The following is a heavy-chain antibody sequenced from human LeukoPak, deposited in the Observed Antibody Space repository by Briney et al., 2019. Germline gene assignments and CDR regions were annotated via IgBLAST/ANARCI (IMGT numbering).Heavy chain of an antibody. Sequence: ASVKVSCKASGYTFTGYYMHWVRQAPGQGLEWMGRINPNSGGTNYAQKFQGRVTMTRDTSIGTAYMELSRLRSDDTAVYYCARDYYDSSGYYPYGMDVWGQGTTVTVSS. D-gene: IGHD3-22*01. J-gene: IGHJ6*02. CDR1: GYTFTGYY. V-gene: IGHV1-2*06. CDR3: ARDYYDSSGYYPYGMDV. CDR2: INPNSGGT.